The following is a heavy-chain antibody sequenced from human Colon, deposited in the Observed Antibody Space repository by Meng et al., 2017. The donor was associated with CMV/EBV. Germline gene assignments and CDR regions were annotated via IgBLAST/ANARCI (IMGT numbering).Heavy chain of an antibody. CDR3: ARDGFASAFFDS. CDR1: GFTFSSYD. D-gene: IGHD5-12*01. V-gene: IGHV3-48*03. CDR2: ISSSGSSI. Sequence: GESLKISCAASGFTFSSYDMTWVRQAPGKGLEWIAYISSSGSSIFYAASVRGRFTISRDNAEKSLFLQINSLRADDTAVYFCARDGFASAFFDSWGQGTLVTVSS. J-gene: IGHJ4*02.